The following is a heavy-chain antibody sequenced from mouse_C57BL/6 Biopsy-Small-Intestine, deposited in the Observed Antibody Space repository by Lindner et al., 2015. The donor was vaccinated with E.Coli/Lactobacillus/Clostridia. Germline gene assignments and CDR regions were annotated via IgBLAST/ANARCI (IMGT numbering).Heavy chain of an antibody. J-gene: IGHJ2*01. V-gene: IGHV1-7*01. CDR2: INPSSYYT. CDR3: ARDWDYFDN. D-gene: IGHD4-1*01. Sequence: VQLQESGAELAKPGASVKMSCKASGCTFTSYWIHWVKQRPGQGLEWIGFINPSSYYTEYNQKFKGKATLTADKASGTAYVQLSSLTSEDSAVYYCARDWDYFDNWGQGTTLTVSS. CDR1: GCTFTSYW.